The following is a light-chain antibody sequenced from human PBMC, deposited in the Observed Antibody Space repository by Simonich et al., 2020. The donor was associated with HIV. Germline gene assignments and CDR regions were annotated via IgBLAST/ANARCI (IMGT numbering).Light chain of an antibody. V-gene: IGKV1-5*03. Sequence: DIQMTPSPSTLSASVGDRVPITCRASQSISSWLAWYQQKPGKAPSLLIYKASSLESGVPSRFSGSGSGTEFTLTISSLQPDDFATYYCQQYNSYWTFGQGTKVEIK. CDR2: KAS. CDR1: QSISSW. CDR3: QQYNSYWT. J-gene: IGKJ1*01.